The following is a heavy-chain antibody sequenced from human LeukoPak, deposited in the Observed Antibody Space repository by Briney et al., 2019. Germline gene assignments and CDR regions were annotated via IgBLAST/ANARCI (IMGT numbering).Heavy chain of an antibody. J-gene: IGHJ4*02. CDR2: IKSKTDGGTT. CDR1: GFTFSNAW. CDR3: ARAEEKLGYSYGAY. V-gene: IGHV3-15*01. D-gene: IGHD5-18*01. Sequence: GGSLRLSCAASGFTFSNAWMSWVRQAPGKGLEWVGRIKSKTDGGTTDYAAPVKGRFTISRDDSKNTLYLQMNSLRAEDTAVYYCARAEEKLGYSYGAYWGQGTLVTVSS.